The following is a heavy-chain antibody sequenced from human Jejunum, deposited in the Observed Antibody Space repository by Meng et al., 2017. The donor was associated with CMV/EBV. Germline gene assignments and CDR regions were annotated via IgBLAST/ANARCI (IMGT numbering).Heavy chain of an antibody. V-gene: IGHV4-61*01. CDR2: IYYSGRT. J-gene: IGHJ4*02. Sequence: VTNGNYYWSWIRQPPGKGLEWIGYIYYSGRTNYNPSLKSRVTISVDSSKNQFSLNLTSVTAADTAVYFCARAYTYYFDTTGYYLDYWGQGTLVTVSS. CDR1: VTNGNYY. D-gene: IGHD3-22*01. CDR3: ARAYTYYFDTTGYYLDY.